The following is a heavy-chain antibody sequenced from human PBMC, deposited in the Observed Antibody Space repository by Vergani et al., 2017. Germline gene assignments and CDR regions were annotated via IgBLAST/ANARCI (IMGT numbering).Heavy chain of an antibody. Sequence: QVQLQESGPGLLKPSQTLSLTCTVSGGSISSGDYYWSWIRQPPGKGLEWIGYIYYSGSTYYNPSLKSRVTISVDTSKNQFSLKLSSVTAADTAVYYCARDLRYDFWSGYIDYWGQGTLVTVSS. CDR2: IYYSGST. D-gene: IGHD3-3*01. CDR3: ARDLRYDFWSGYIDY. V-gene: IGHV4-30-4*01. CDR1: GGSISSGDYY. J-gene: IGHJ4*02.